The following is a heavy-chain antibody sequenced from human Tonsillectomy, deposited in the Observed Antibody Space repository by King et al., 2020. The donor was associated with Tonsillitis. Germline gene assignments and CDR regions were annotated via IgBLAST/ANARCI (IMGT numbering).Heavy chain of an antibody. Sequence: QLVQSGGGVVQPGRSLRLSCAASGFTFSSYAMHWVRQAPGKGLEWVAVISYDGSNKYYADSVKGRFTISRDNSKNTLYLQMNSLRAEDTAVYYCARERYCSSTSWYGPRRKTYYYCGMDVWGRGTTVTVSS. J-gene: IGHJ6*02. CDR3: ARERYCSSTSWYGPRRKTYYYCGMDV. V-gene: IGHV3-30*04. CDR1: GFTFSSYA. CDR2: ISYDGSNK. D-gene: IGHD2-2*01.